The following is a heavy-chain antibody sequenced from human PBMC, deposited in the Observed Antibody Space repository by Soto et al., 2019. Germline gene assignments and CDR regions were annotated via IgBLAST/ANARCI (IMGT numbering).Heavy chain of an antibody. D-gene: IGHD6-19*01. V-gene: IGHV4-31*03. CDR1: VGSISSGGYY. J-gene: IGHJ4*02. CDR2: IYYSGST. CDR3: ARLTLSSGWTKFDY. Sequence: QVQLQESGPGLVKPSQTLSLTCTVSVGSISSGGYYWSWLRQHPGKGLEWIGYIYYSGSTYYNPSLKSRVTISVDTSKNQFSLKLSSVTAADTAVYYCARLTLSSGWTKFDYWGQGTLVTVSS.